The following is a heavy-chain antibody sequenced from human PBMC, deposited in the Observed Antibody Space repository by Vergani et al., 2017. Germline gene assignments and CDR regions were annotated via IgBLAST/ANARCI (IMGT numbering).Heavy chain of an antibody. Sequence: QVQLQQWGAGLLKPSETLSLTCAVYGGSFSGYYWSWIRQPPGKGLEWIGEINHSRSTNYNPSLKSRVTISVDTSKNQFSLKLSSVTAADTAVYYCARGYRVQRDSGDYGTYFYYWGQGTLVTVSS. V-gene: IGHV4-34*01. CDR2: INHSRST. CDR1: GGSFSGYY. J-gene: IGHJ4*02. CDR3: ARGYRVQRDSGDYGTYFYY. D-gene: IGHD4-17*01.